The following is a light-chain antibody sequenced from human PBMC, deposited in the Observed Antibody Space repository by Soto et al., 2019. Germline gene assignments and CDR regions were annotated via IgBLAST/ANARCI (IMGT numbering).Light chain of an antibody. J-gene: IGKJ5*01. V-gene: IGKV3-20*01. CDR3: QQYGSSPT. CDR1: QSVSSNH. CDR2: GAS. Sequence: EIVLTQSPGTLSLSPGERATLSCRASQSVSSNHLAWYQQKPGQAPRVLIYGASNRATGIPDRFSGSGSGTDFTLTITRLQPEDFAVYYCQQYGSSPTFGQGTRLEIK.